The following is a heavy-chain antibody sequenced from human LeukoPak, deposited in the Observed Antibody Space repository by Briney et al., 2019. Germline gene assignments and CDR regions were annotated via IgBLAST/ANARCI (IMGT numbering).Heavy chain of an antibody. J-gene: IGHJ2*01. D-gene: IGHD2-8*01. CDR1: GFTFSSYA. CDR3: AKDLGMVWYFDL. Sequence: PGGSLRLSCAASGFTFSSYAMSWVRQAPGKGLEWVSGISGSGGSTYYADSVKGRFTISRDNSKNTLYLQMNSLRVKDTAVYYCAKDLGMVWYFDLWGRGTLVTVSS. V-gene: IGHV3-23*01. CDR2: ISGSGGST.